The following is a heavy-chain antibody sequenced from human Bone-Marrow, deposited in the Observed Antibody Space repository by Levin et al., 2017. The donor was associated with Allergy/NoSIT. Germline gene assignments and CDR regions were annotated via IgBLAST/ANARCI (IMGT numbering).Heavy chain of an antibody. Sequence: GESLKISCKAYGYSFSSFWIAWVRQMPGRGLEWMGMIYPGDSDTRYSPSFQGQVTMSADRSIVTASLQWTSLKASDTATYYCARRGGSGWSGSGYGLDVWGQGTTVIVSS. V-gene: IGHV5-51*01. CDR3: ARRGGSGWSGSGYGLDV. CDR1: GYSFSSFW. D-gene: IGHD6-19*01. J-gene: IGHJ6*02. CDR2: IYPGDSDT.